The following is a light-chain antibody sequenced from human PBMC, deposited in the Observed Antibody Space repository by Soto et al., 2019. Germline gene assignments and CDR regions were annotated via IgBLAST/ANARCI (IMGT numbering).Light chain of an antibody. CDR3: LQHNSLPLT. Sequence: DIQMTQSPSSLSASVGDRVTITCRASQGIRNALVWYQQKPGKAPKRLIYAASSLQSGVPSRFSGNGSGTEFTITLNSLQPEDFATYYCLQHNSLPLTFGQGTKLEIK. CDR1: QGIRNA. V-gene: IGKV1-17*01. J-gene: IGKJ2*01. CDR2: AAS.